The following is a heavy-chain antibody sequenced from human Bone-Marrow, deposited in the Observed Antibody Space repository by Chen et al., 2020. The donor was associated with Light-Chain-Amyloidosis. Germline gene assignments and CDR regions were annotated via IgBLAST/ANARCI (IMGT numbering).Heavy chain of an antibody. CDR2: MNPNSGNT. CDR3: ARGGITIFGVVIGRYYYMDV. V-gene: IGHV1-8*01. CDR1: GYTFTSYD. D-gene: IGHD3-3*01. Sequence: QVQLVQSGAEVKKPGASVKVSCKASGYTFTSYDINLVRQATGQGLEWMGCMNPNSGNTGYAQKFQGRVTMTRNTSISAAYMELRSLRSEDTAVYYCARGGITIFGVVIGRYYYMDVWGKGTTVTVSS. J-gene: IGHJ6*03.